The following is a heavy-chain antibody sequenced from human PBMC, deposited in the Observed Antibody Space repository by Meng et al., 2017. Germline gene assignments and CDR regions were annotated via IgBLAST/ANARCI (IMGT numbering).Heavy chain of an antibody. CDR3: AFTYYYDSSGYYYNFDY. J-gene: IGHJ4*02. D-gene: IGHD3-22*01. CDR2: IIPIFGTA. V-gene: IGHV1-69*06. CDR1: GGTFSSDA. Sequence: QVMRVRDGAQGKSPGSSVKVSCKASGGTFSSDAISWVRQAPGQGLEWMGGIIPIFGTANYAQKFQGRVTITADKSTSTAYMELSSLRSEETAVYYCAFTYYYDSSGYYYNFDYWGQGTLVTVSS.